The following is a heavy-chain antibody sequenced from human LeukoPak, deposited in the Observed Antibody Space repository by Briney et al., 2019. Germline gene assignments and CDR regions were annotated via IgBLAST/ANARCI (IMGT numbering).Heavy chain of an antibody. V-gene: IGHV4-39*07. CDR1: GGSISGTSYC. J-gene: IGHJ4*02. D-gene: IGHD1-1*01. Sequence: PSETLSLTCSVSGGSISGTSYCWGWIRQPPGKGPEWIGSHYHTGRIYHNPSLNGRVTISVDTSKNQFSLKLSSVTDADTAVYYCARDGSDNWGLFDNWGRGTLVTVSS. CDR2: HYHTGRI. CDR3: ARDGSDNWGLFDN.